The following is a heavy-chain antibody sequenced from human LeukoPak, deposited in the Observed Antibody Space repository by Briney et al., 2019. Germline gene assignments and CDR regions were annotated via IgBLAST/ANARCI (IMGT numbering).Heavy chain of an antibody. CDR2: IYYSGST. V-gene: IGHV4-59*01. CDR1: GGSISSYY. CDR3: ARGLRSSSWFFDY. J-gene: IGHJ4*02. Sequence: PSETLSLTCTVSGGSISSYYWSWIRQPPGKGLEWIGYIYYSGSTNYNPSLKSRVTISVDTSKNQFSLKLNSVTAADTAVYYCARGLRSSSWFFDYWGQGTLVTVSS. D-gene: IGHD6-13*01.